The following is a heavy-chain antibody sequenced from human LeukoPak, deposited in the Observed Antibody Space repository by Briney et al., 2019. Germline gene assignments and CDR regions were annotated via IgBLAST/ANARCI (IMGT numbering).Heavy chain of an antibody. CDR3: ARDLALSY. CDR2: IKQDGSEK. Sequence: GGSLRLSCAASGFTFSSYSMNWVRQAPGKGLEWVANIKQDGSEKYYVDSVKGRFTISRDNAKNSLYLQMNSLRAEDTAVYYCARDLALSYWGQGTLVTVSS. CDR1: GFTFSSYS. D-gene: IGHD2-15*01. J-gene: IGHJ4*02. V-gene: IGHV3-7*01.